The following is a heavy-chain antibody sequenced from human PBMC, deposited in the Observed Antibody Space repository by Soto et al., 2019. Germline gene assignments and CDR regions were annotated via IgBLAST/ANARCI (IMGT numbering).Heavy chain of an antibody. CDR2: ISSSSSTI. V-gene: IGHV3-48*02. Sequence: GGSLILSCAASGFTFSSYSMNWVRHAPGKGLEWVSYISSSSSTIYYADSVKGRFTISRDNAKNSLYLQMNSLRDEDTAVYYCARYLYYYDSSGPGEDYWGQGTLVTVSS. CDR1: GFTFSSYS. J-gene: IGHJ4*02. CDR3: ARYLYYYDSSGPGEDY. D-gene: IGHD3-22*01.